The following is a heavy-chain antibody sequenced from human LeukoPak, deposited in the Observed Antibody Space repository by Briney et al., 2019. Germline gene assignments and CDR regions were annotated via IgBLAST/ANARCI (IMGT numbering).Heavy chain of an antibody. D-gene: IGHD1-26*01. CDR2: IYTAGTT. J-gene: IGHJ4*02. CDR1: GGSITTNY. V-gene: IGHV4-4*07. CDR3: ARHVTYSGSYYYFDY. Sequence: SETLSLTCTVSGGSITTNYWSWIRQPAGKGLEWIGRIYTAGTTNYNPSLKSRVTMSVDTSKNQFSLKLSSVTAADTAVYYCARHVTYSGSYYYFDYWGQGTLVTVSS.